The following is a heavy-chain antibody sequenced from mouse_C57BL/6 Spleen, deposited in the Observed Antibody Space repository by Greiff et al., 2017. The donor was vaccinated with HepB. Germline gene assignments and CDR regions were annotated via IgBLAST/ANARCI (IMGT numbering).Heavy chain of an antibody. CDR3: ARMYYYGSSGYFDV. CDR1: GYTFTSYW. Sequence: QVQLQQSGAELVKPGASVKLSCKASGYTFTSYWMQWVKQRPGQGLEWIGEIDPSDSYTNYNQKFKGKATLTVDTSSSTAYMQLSSLTSEDSAVYYCARMYYYGSSGYFDVWGTGTTVTVSS. J-gene: IGHJ1*03. V-gene: IGHV1-50*01. D-gene: IGHD1-1*01. CDR2: IDPSDSYT.